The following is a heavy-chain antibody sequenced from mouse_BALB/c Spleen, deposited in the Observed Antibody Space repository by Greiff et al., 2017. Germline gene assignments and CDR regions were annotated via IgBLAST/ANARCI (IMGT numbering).Heavy chain of an antibody. CDR1: GFTFSDYY. J-gene: IGHJ1*01. D-gene: IGHD2-10*01. V-gene: IGHV5-4*02. Sequence: DVMLVESGGGLVKPGGSLKLSCAASGFTFSDYYMYWVRQTPEKRLEWVATISDGGSYTYYPDSVKGRFTISRDNAKNNLYLQMSSLKSEDTAMYYCARAYYGNTGYFDVWGAGTTVTVSS. CDR3: ARAYYGNTGYFDV. CDR2: ISDGGSYT.